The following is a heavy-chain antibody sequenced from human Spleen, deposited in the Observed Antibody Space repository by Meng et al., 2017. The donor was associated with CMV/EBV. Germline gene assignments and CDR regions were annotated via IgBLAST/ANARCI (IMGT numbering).Heavy chain of an antibody. CDR2: ITSSSATI. Sequence: GGSLRLSCAAYGFTFSTFSMNWVRQAPGKVLEWISYITSSSATIYHSDSVKGRFTISRDHAKDSLYLQLNSLRAEDTAVYYCVRGYSTNWNQPAYFDYWGQGALVTVSS. J-gene: IGHJ4*02. D-gene: IGHD1-1*01. V-gene: IGHV3-48*04. CDR3: VRGYSTNWNQPAYFDY. CDR1: GFTFSTFS.